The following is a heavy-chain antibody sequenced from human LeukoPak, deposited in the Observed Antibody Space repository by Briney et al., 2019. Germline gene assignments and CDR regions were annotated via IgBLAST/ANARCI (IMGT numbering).Heavy chain of an antibody. Sequence: GGSLRLSRAASAFTFSDYSMNWVRQAPGKGPEWVSYISGRSSTIYYADSVKGRFTISRDDAKNSMYLQMNSLRAEDTAVYYCARDRIKSGSYYFDYWGQGTLVTVSS. J-gene: IGHJ4*02. CDR1: AFTFSDYS. D-gene: IGHD1-26*01. CDR3: ARDRIKSGSYYFDY. CDR2: ISGRSSTI. V-gene: IGHV3-48*01.